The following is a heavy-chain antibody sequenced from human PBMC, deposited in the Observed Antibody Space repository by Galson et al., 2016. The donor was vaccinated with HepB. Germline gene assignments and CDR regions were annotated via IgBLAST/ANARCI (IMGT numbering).Heavy chain of an antibody. D-gene: IGHD3-10*01. V-gene: IGHV4-34*01. Sequence: SETLSLTCAVYGGSFSGFYWNWIRQSPSKGLEWIGEVNHGGFTKYNPALKGRVTISVDTSKNQFSLKLSSVTAADTAVYFCARARASGSYNSLYHYYGMDAWGQGTSVTVSS. CDR1: GGSFSGFY. CDR3: ARARASGSYNSLYHYYGMDA. CDR2: VNHGGFT. J-gene: IGHJ6*02.